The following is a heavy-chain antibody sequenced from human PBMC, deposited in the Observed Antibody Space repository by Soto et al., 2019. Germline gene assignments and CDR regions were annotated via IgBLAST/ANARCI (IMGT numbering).Heavy chain of an antibody. J-gene: IGHJ6*02. D-gene: IGHD4-17*01. Sequence: SETLSLTCTVSGGSISSGGYYWSWIRQHPGKGLEWIGYIYYSGITYYTPSLKSRFTISVDTFKTQFSLKLSSVTAADTAVYYCARYLRLMTTSRLDVWGQGTTVTVSS. CDR3: ARYLRLMTTSRLDV. V-gene: IGHV4-31*03. CDR1: GGSISSGGYY. CDR2: IYYSGIT.